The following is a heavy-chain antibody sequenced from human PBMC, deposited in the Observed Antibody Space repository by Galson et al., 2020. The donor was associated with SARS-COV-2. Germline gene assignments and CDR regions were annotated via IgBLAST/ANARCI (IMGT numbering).Heavy chain of an antibody. CDR3: ARAASGSYCGAFDI. CDR2: ISYDGSNK. D-gene: IGHD1-26*01. V-gene: IGHV3-30*04. CDR1: GFTFSSYA. Sequence: GGSLRLSCAASGFTFSSYAMHWVRQAPGKGLEWVAVISYDGSNKYYADSVKGRLPISRDTSKNTLYLQLNSLRAEDTAVYYCARAASGSYCGAFDIWGQGTMVTVSS. J-gene: IGHJ3*02.